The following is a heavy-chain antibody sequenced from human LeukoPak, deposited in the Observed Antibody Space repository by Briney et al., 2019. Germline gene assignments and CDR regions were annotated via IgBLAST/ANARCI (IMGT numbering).Heavy chain of an antibody. CDR3: AKVGLHSGSYYSLDY. CDR1: GFTFSTYA. CDR2: ISGGGDIT. Sequence: PGGSLRLSCAASGFTFSTYAMSWVRQTPGKGLEWVSVISGGGDITYYADSVKGRFTISRDNSKNTLYLQMNSLRAEDTAVYYCAKVGLHSGSYYSLDYWGQGTLVTVSS. J-gene: IGHJ4*02. D-gene: IGHD1-26*01. V-gene: IGHV3-23*01.